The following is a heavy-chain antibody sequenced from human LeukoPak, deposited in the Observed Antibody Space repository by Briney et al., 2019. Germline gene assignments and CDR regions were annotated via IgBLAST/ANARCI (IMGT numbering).Heavy chain of an antibody. CDR3: ARESPYYDSSGSDY. CDR1: GFTVSSDY. Sequence: PGGSLRLSCAASGFTVSSDYMSWIRQAPGKGLEWVSYISSSGSTIYYADSVKGRFTISRDNAKNSLYLQMNSLRAEDTAVYYCARESPYYDSSGSDYWGQGTLVTVSS. J-gene: IGHJ4*02. D-gene: IGHD3-22*01. V-gene: IGHV3-11*04. CDR2: ISSSGSTI.